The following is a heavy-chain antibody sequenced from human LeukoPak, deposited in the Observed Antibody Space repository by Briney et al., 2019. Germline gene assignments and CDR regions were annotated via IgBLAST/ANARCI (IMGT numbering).Heavy chain of an antibody. CDR1: GGSISSGGYS. J-gene: IGHJ5*02. D-gene: IGHD2-15*01. Sequence: SETLSLTCAVSGGSISSGGYSWSWIRQPPGKGLEWIGYIYHSGSTYYNPSLKSRVTISVDRSKNQFSLKLSSVTAADTAVYYCARVETTCSGGSCYPRSANWFDPWGQGTLVTVSS. CDR3: ARVETTCSGGSCYPRSANWFDP. CDR2: IYHSGST. V-gene: IGHV4-30-2*01.